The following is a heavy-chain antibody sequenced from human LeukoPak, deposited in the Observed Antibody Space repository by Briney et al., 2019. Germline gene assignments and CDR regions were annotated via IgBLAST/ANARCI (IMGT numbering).Heavy chain of an antibody. D-gene: IGHD6-6*01. V-gene: IGHV3-23*01. CDR3: AKDLSRSIAAQGGAFDI. CDR2: ISGSGGST. J-gene: IGHJ3*02. Sequence: GGSLRLSCAASGFTFSSYAMSWVRQAPGKGLEWVSAISGSGGSTYYADSVKGRFTISRDNSKNTLYLQMNSLRAEDTAVYYCAKDLSRSIAAQGGAFDIWGQGTMVTVSS. CDR1: GFTFSSYA.